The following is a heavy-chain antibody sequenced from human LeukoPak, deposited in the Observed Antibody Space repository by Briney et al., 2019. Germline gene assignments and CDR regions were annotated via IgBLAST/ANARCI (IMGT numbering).Heavy chain of an antibody. CDR2: IYYSGST. D-gene: IGHD2-15*01. J-gene: IGHJ4*02. V-gene: IGHV4-59*01. CDR1: GGSISSYY. Sequence: SETLSLTCTGSGGSISSYYWSWIRQPPGKGLEWIGYIYYSGSTNYNASLTNRVTISVDTSKNQFSPKLSSVTAADTAVYYCAREVGYCSGGSCYSYFDYWGQGTLVTVSS. CDR3: AREVGYCSGGSCYSYFDY.